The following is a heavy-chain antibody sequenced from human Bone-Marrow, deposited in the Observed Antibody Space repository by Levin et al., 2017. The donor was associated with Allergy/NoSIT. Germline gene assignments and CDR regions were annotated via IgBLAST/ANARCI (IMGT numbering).Heavy chain of an antibody. CDR3: TTDGIAARRDPTGGTEFDP. J-gene: IGHJ5*02. CDR2: IKSKTDGGTT. V-gene: IGHV3-15*07. D-gene: IGHD6-6*01. CDR1: GFTFSNAW. Sequence: GGSLRLSCAASGFTFSNAWMNWVRQAPGKGLEWVGRIKSKTDGGTTDYAAPVKGRFTISRDDSKNTLYLQMNSLKTEDTAVYYCTTDGIAARRDPTGGTEFDPWGQGTLVTVSS.